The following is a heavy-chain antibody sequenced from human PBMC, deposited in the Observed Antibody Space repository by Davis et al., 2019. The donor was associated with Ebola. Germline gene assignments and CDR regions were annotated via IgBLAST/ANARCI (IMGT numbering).Heavy chain of an antibody. CDR1: GFSLNTSGMG. V-gene: IGHV2-5*02. J-gene: IGHJ4*02. Sequence: SGPTLAKPTQTLTLTCSFSGFSLNTSGMGVVWIRQPPGKALDWLALIYWDGDKHYSPSLKSRLTITKDTSKNQVVLTLTNVDPVDTATYYCSRAYGGNWVKGRYYFDYWGQGTLVTVSS. D-gene: IGHD4-23*01. CDR3: SRAYGGNWVKGRYYFDY. CDR2: IYWDGDK.